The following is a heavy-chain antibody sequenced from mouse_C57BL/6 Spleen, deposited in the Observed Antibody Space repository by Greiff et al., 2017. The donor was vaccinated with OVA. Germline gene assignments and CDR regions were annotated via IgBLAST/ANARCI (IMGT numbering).Heavy chain of an antibody. J-gene: IGHJ1*03. D-gene: IGHD2-1*01. CDR1: GFTFSDYY. CDR2: INYDGSST. CDR3: ARDDGNYGRWYFDV. Sequence: DVQLVESEGGLVQPGRSMKLSCTASGFTFSDYYMAWVRQVPEKGLEWVANINYDGSSTYYLDSLKSRFIISRDNAKNILYLQMSSLKSEDTATYYCARDDGNYGRWYFDVWGTGTTVTVSS. V-gene: IGHV5-16*01.